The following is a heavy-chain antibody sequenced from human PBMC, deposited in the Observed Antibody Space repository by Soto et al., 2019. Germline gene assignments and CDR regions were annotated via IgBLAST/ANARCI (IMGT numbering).Heavy chain of an antibody. Sequence: ASVKVSCKASGYTFTGYYMHWVRQATGQGLEWMGWMNPNSGNTGYAQKFQGRVTMTRNTSISTAYMELSSLRSEDTAVYYCARGLLGKGIAVAYWGQGTLVTVSS. CDR2: MNPNSGNT. D-gene: IGHD6-19*01. V-gene: IGHV1-8*02. CDR1: GYTFTGYY. CDR3: ARGLLGKGIAVAY. J-gene: IGHJ4*02.